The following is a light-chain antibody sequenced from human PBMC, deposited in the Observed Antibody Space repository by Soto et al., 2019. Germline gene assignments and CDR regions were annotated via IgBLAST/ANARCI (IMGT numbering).Light chain of an antibody. CDR3: CSYAGSSNVV. CDR2: EGS. CDR1: SSDVGSYNL. J-gene: IGLJ2*01. Sequence: QSALTQPASVSGSPGQSITISCTGTSSDVGSYNLVSWYQQHPGKAPKLMIYEGSKRPSWVSNRFSGPKSGNTASLTIAGLQAEDEADYYCCSYAGSSNVVFGGGTKLTVL. V-gene: IGLV2-23*01.